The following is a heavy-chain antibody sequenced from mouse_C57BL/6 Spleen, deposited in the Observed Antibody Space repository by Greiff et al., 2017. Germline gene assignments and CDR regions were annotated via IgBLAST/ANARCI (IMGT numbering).Heavy chain of an antibody. D-gene: IGHD4-1*01. CDR1: GYTFTDYN. V-gene: IGHV1-18*01. J-gene: IGHJ3*01. Sequence: EVQLQQSGPELVKPGASVKIPCKASGYTFTDYNMDWVKQSHGKSLAGIGDINPNNGGTIYNQKLKGNATLPVDKSSSTAFMELRSLTSEDTAIYYGARELGAWFAYWGQGTLVTVSA. CDR3: ARELGAWFAY. CDR2: INPNNGGT.